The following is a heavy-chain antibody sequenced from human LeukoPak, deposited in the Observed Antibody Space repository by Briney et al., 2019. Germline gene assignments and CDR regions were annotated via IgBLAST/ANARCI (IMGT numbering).Heavy chain of an antibody. V-gene: IGHV3-23*01. Sequence: PGGSLRLSCAASGFTFSSYAMSWVRQAPGKGLEWVSATSGSGGSRYYADSVKGRFTISRDNPKNVLYLEMNSLRAEDTAVYYCAKYSSSGGYTKGGTFDFWGQGTMVTVSS. CDR3: AKYSSSGGYTKGGTFDF. CDR1: GFTFSSYA. D-gene: IGHD3/OR15-3a*01. J-gene: IGHJ3*01. CDR2: TSGSGGSR.